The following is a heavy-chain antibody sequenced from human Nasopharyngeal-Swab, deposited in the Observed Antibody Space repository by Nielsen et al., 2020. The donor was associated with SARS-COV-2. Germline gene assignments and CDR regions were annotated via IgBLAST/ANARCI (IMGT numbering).Heavy chain of an antibody. CDR3: ARDSAVTRNDAFDI. CDR2: ISYDGSNK. D-gene: IGHD4-17*01. CDR1: GFTFSSYA. Sequence: GGSLRLSCAASGFTFSSYAMHWVRQAPGKGLEWVAVISYDGSNKYYADSVKGRFTISRDNSKNTLYLQMNSLRAEDTAVYYCARDSAVTRNDAFDIWGQGTMVTVS. J-gene: IGHJ3*02. V-gene: IGHV3-30-3*01.